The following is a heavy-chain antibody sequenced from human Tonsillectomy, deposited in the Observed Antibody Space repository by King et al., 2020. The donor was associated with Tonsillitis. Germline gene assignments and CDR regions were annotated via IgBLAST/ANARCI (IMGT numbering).Heavy chain of an antibody. D-gene: IGHD2-15*01. J-gene: IGHJ5*02. CDR1: GFTFSDHA. CDR3: ARDAMTSGWWGWFDP. Sequence: VQLVESGGGVVQPGRFLRLSCSASGFTFSDHAMHWVRQAPGKGLEWVALISSDATVVYYADSVKGRFTISRDYSNNIVHLDMNSLTTEDTAIYYCARDAMTSGWWGWFDPWGQGSLVTVSS. V-gene: IGHV3-30*04. CDR2: ISSDATVV.